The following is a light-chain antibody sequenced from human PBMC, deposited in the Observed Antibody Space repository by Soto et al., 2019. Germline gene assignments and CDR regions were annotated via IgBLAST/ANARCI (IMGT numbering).Light chain of an antibody. J-gene: IGLJ2*01. Sequence: QSALTQPPSASGSPGQAVTISCIGTSSDVGGYNYVSWYQQHPGKAPKLMIYEVSKRPSGVPDRFSGSKSGNTASLTVSGLQAEDEADYYCNSYAASNNLGVFGGGTKVTVL. CDR3: NSYAASNNLGV. CDR2: EVS. V-gene: IGLV2-8*01. CDR1: SSDVGGYNY.